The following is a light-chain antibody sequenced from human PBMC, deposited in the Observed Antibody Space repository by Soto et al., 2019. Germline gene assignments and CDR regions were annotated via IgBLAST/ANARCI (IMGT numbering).Light chain of an antibody. CDR3: QQYSASPRT. Sequence: EIVLTQSPGTLSSSPGERATVSCRASQSVTGSYLAWYQQKPGQASRLLIYGAFNRAGGIPDRFSGSGSGTDFTLTISRLEPEDFAVYYCQQYSASPRTFGQGTRWIP. CDR1: QSVTGSY. CDR2: GAF. J-gene: IGKJ1*01. V-gene: IGKV3-20*01.